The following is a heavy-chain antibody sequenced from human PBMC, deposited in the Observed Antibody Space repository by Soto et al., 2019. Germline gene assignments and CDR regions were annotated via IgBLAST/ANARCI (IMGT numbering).Heavy chain of an antibody. CDR1: GFTFSSYA. J-gene: IGHJ6*02. Sequence: QVQLVESGGGVVQPGRSLRLSCAASGFTFSSYAMHWVRQAPGKGLEWVAVISYDGSNKYYADSVKGRFTISRDNSKNTLYLQMNSLRAEDTAVYYCARDRRHSGYDYYYYGMDVWGQGTTVTVSS. CDR2: ISYDGSNK. V-gene: IGHV3-30-3*01. CDR3: ARDRRHSGYDYYYYGMDV. D-gene: IGHD5-12*01.